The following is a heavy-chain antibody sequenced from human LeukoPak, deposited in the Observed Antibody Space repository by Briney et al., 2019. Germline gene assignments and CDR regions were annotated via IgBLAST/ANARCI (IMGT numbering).Heavy chain of an antibody. CDR1: GGSISSSNW. J-gene: IGHJ4*02. CDR2: IYHSRST. Sequence: SETLSLTYAVSGGSISSSNWWSWVRQPPGKGLEWIGEIYHSRSTNYNPSLKSRVTISVDKSKNQFSLKLTSVTAADTAVYYCASGREFGREMATTHYDYWGQGTLVTVSS. CDR3: ASGREFGREMATTHYDY. D-gene: IGHD5-24*01. V-gene: IGHV4-4*02.